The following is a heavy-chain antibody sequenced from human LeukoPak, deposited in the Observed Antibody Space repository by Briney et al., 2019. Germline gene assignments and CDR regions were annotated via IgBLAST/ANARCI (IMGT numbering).Heavy chain of an antibody. CDR1: GFTFSSYA. J-gene: IGHJ4*02. V-gene: IGHV3-23*01. CDR3: ATKRNIVTTSADDF. D-gene: IGHD2/OR15-2a*01. CDR2: ITGSGGDT. Sequence: PGGSLRLSCAASGFTFSSYAMSCVRQAPGKGLEWVSGITGSGGDTYYADSVKGRFTISRDNSKNTLYLQMTSLRAEDTAAYYCATKRNIVTTSADDFWGQGTLVTVSS.